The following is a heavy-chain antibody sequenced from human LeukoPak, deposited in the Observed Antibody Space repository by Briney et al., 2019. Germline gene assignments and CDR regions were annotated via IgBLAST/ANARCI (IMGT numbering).Heavy chain of an antibody. CDR3: ARSKGLAMIVVPHGMDV. CDR1: GGTFSSYA. D-gene: IGHD3-22*01. J-gene: IGHJ6*02. V-gene: IGHV1-69*13. CDR2: IIPIFGTA. Sequence: ASVKVSCKASGGTFSSYAISWVRQAPGQGLEWMGGIIPIFGTANYAQKFQGRVTITADESTSTAYMELSSLRSEDTAVYYCARSKGLAMIVVPHGMDVWGQGTTVTVSS.